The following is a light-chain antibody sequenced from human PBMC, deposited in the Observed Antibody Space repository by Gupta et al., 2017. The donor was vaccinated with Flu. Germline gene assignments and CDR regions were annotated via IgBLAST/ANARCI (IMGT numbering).Light chain of an antibody. CDR1: SSDIGDYNS. J-gene: IGLJ1*01. CDR2: EVN. V-gene: IGLV2-14*01. Sequence: QSALTQPASVSGSPGQSITISCTGTSSDIGDYNSVSWYQHHPGKAPKLVIFEVNNRPSGVPDRLSGSKSGDTAALTSSGLQAEDEADYYCISYTRRSVFFFGAGTTVTV. CDR3: ISYTRRSVFF.